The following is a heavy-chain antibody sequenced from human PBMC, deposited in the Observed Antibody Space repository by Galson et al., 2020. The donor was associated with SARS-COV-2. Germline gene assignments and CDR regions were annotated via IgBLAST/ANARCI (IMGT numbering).Heavy chain of an antibody. D-gene: IGHD5-18*01. V-gene: IGHV5-51*01. CDR3: ARRANSYAYWQGRCYGMDV. CDR1: GSSITSYW. Sequence: GEFPTISCKGSGSSITSYWIGWVRKMPGKGLEWLGNTYPGDSDTRYSPSFQGQVTISPDKSISTAYLQWSSLKASDTAMYFCARRANSYAYWQGRCYGMDVWGQGTTVTVSS. J-gene: IGHJ6*02. CDR2: TYPGDSDT.